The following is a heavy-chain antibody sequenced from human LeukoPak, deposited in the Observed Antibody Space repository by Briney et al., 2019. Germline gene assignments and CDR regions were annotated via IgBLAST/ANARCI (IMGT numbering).Heavy chain of an antibody. CDR2: ISYDGSNK. J-gene: IGHJ4*02. D-gene: IGHD6-19*01. CDR3: ARDKYSSGWSNFDY. Sequence: GGSLRLSCVASGFTFSSYAMSWVRQAPGKGLEWVAVISYDGSNKYYADSVKGRFTISRDNSKNTLYLQMNSLRAEDTAVYYCARDKYSSGWSNFDYWGQGTLVTVSS. V-gene: IGHV3-30-3*01. CDR1: GFTFSSYA.